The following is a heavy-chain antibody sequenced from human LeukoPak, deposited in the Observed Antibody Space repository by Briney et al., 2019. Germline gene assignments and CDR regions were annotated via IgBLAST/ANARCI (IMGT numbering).Heavy chain of an antibody. J-gene: IGHJ4*02. D-gene: IGHD3-10*01. CDR1: GFTFSSYA. V-gene: IGHV3-23*01. CDR3: AKYSKYYYGSGSSDY. CDR2: ISGSGGST. Sequence: PGGSLRLSCAASGFTFSSYAMSWVRQAPGKGLEWVSAISGSGGSTYYAGSVKGRFTISRDNSKNTLYLQMNSLRAEDTAVYYCAKYSKYYYGSGSSDYWGQGTLVTVSS.